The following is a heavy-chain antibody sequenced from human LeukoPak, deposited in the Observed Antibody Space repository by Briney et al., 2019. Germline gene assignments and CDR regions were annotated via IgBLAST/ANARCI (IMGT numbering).Heavy chain of an antibody. Sequence: SETLSLTCAVYGGSFSGYYWSWIRQPPGKGLEWIGEISHSGSTNYNPSLKSRVTISVDTSKNQFSLKLSSVTAADTAVYYCARFPRYYYGSGSYYTAPDYWGQGTLVTVSS. V-gene: IGHV4-34*09. CDR1: GGSFSGYY. J-gene: IGHJ4*02. CDR3: ARFPRYYYGSGSYYTAPDY. CDR2: ISHSGST. D-gene: IGHD3-10*01.